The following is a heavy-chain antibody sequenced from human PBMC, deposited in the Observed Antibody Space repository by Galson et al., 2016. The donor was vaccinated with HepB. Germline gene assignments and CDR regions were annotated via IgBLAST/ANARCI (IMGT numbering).Heavy chain of an antibody. J-gene: IGHJ1*01. V-gene: IGHV1-18*01. D-gene: IGHD3-22*01. CDR2: ISADNGNT. CDR3: ARDPTKYYYDSIGYLQH. Sequence: SVKVSCKASGYTFTNDGLNWVRQAPGQGLEWMGWISADNGNTNYAQKFRGRVTMTTDTATSTGYMELKSLRSDDTAVYYCARDPTKYYYDSIGYLQHWGQGTLVTVSS. CDR1: GYTFTNDG.